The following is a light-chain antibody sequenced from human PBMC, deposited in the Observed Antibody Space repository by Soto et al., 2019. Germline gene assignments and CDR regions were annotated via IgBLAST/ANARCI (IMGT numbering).Light chain of an antibody. CDR3: SSYAGSNKSV. V-gene: IGLV2-8*01. CDR2: EVS. J-gene: IGLJ1*01. CDR1: SSDVGGYNY. Sequence: SVLTRPRSVSGSPGQSATISCTGTSSDVGGYNYVSWYQQHPGKAPKLMIYEVSKRPSGVPDRFSGSKSGNTASLTVSGLQPEDEADYYCSSYAGSNKSVFGTGTKVTVL.